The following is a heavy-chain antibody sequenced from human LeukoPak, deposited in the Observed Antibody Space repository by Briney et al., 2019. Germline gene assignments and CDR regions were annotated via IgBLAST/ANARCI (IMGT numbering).Heavy chain of an antibody. CDR3: ARRGHGYGSPFDY. D-gene: IGHD5-18*01. J-gene: IGHJ4*02. Sequence: PSETLSLTCTVSGGSISSYYWSWIRQPPGKGLEWIGYIYYSGSTNYNPSLKSRVTISVDTSKNQFSLKLSSVTAADTAVYYCARRGHGYGSPFDYWGQGTLVTVSS. CDR2: IYYSGST. CDR1: GGSISSYY. V-gene: IGHV4-59*01.